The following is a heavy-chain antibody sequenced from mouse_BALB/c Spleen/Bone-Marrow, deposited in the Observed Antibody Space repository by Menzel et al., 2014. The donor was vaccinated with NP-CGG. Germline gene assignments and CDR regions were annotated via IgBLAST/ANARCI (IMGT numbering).Heavy chain of an antibody. CDR3: ARGGLLRAMDY. V-gene: IGHV1-20*02. CDR2: INPYNGDT. Sequence: EVQLQQSGPELVKPGASVKISCKASGYSFTGYFMNWVMQSHGKSLEWIGRINPYNGDTFYNQKFKGKATLTVDKSSSTAHMELRSLASEDSAVYYCARGGLLRAMDYCGQGTSVTVSS. D-gene: IGHD2-3*01. J-gene: IGHJ4*01. CDR1: GYSFTGYF.